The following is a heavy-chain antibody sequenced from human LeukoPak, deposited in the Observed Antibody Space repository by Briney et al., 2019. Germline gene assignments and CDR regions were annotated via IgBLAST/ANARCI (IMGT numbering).Heavy chain of an antibody. D-gene: IGHD2-2*01. Sequence: PSETLSLTCAVYGGSFSCYYWSWIRQPPGKGLEWIGEINHSGNTKYNPSLKSRVTISVDTSKNQFSLKLSSVTAADTAVYYCAFLVVPAPIDYMDVWGKGTTVTVSS. J-gene: IGHJ6*03. CDR2: INHSGNT. CDR1: GGSFSCYY. CDR3: AFLVVPAPIDYMDV. V-gene: IGHV4-34*01.